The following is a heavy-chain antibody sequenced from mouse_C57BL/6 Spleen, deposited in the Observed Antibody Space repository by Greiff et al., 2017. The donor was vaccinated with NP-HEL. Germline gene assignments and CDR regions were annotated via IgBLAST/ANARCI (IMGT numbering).Heavy chain of an antibody. CDR1: GYSITSGYY. CDR2: ISYDGSN. Sequence: EVQLVESGPGLVKPSQSLSLTCSVTGYSITSGYYWNWIRQFPGNKLEWMGYISYDGSNNYNPSLKNRISITRDTSKNQFFLKLNSVTTEDTATYYCAREDDYDGGAFAYWGQGTLVTVSA. D-gene: IGHD2-4*01. J-gene: IGHJ3*01. CDR3: AREDDYDGGAFAY. V-gene: IGHV3-6*01.